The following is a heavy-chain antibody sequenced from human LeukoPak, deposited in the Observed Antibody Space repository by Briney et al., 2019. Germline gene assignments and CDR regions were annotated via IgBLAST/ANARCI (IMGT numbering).Heavy chain of an antibody. CDR3: ARRGRWLQLPGYFDY. D-gene: IGHD5-24*01. Sequence: SETLSLTCAVYGGSFSGYYWSWIRQAPGKGLEWIGEINHSGSTKYNPSLKSRLTTSVDTSKNQFSLKLSSVTAADTAVYYCARRGRWLQLPGYFDYWGQGTLVTVSS. CDR1: GGSFSGYY. J-gene: IGHJ4*02. V-gene: IGHV4-34*01. CDR2: INHSGST.